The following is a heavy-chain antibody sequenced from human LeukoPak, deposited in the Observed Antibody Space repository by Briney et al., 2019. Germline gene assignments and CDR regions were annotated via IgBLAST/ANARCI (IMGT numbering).Heavy chain of an antibody. V-gene: IGHV3-23*01. D-gene: IGHD2-15*01. CDR3: ARGRLAVAGPISDF. J-gene: IGHJ4*02. CDR1: GFTFSSYA. Sequence: GGSLRLSCAASGFTFSSYAMSWVRQAPGKGLEWVAAISGSGGSTYYADSVKGRFTISRDNSKNTLYMQMNSLRDEDTALYYCARGRLAVAGPISDFWGQGALVTVS. CDR2: ISGSGGST.